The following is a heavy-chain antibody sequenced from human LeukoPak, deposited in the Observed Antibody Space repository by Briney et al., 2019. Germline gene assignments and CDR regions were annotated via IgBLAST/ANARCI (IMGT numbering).Heavy chain of an antibody. J-gene: IGHJ3*02. Sequence: SETLSLTCAVYGGSFSGYYWSWIRQPPGKGLEWIGEINHSGSTNYNPSLKSRVTISVDKSKNQFSLKLSSVTAADTAVYYCARRRYSYGDDDAFDIWGQGTMVTVSS. D-gene: IGHD5-18*01. CDR3: ARRRYSYGDDDAFDI. CDR2: INHSGST. CDR1: GGSFSGYY. V-gene: IGHV4-34*01.